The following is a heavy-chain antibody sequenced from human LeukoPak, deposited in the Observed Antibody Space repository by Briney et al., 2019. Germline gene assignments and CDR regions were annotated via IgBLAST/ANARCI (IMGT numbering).Heavy chain of an antibody. Sequence: GGSLRLSCAVSGFSVATNYMSWVRQAPGKGLEWVSVIYSGGATNYADSVRARFTISRDSSANTLYLQMDNLRVEDTAVYYCVRDHYYDCSGYYDYWGQGTLVTVSS. V-gene: IGHV3-66*01. CDR3: VRDHYYDCSGYYDY. CDR1: GFSVATNY. CDR2: IYSGGAT. J-gene: IGHJ4*02. D-gene: IGHD3-9*01.